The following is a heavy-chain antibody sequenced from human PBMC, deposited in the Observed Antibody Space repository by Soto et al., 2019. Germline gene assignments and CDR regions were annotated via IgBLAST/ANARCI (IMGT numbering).Heavy chain of an antibody. J-gene: IGHJ6*02. Sequence: GESLKISCKGSGYSLTSYWVGWVRQMPGKGLEWMGIIYPGDSDTRYSPSFQGQVTISADKSISTAYLQWSSLKASDTAMYYCARHSYYGSGSYYYYYYGMDVWGQGTTVTVSS. V-gene: IGHV5-51*01. CDR3: ARHSYYGSGSYYYYYYGMDV. D-gene: IGHD3-10*01. CDR1: GYSLTSYW. CDR2: IYPGDSDT.